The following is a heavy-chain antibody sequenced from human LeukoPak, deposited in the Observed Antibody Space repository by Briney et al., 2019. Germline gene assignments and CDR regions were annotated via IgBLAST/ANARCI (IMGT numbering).Heavy chain of an antibody. J-gene: IGHJ4*02. CDR2: IYSDGST. V-gene: IGHV3-53*01. Sequence: GGSLRLSCAVSGFIVNTYYMSWVRQAPGKGLEWVSIIYSDGSTYYADSVKGRFTISRDNSKNTLYLQMNSLRAEDTAVYYCAKGITMVRGVILHWGQGTLVTVSS. CDR3: AKGITMVRGVILH. D-gene: IGHD3-10*01. CDR1: GFIVNTYY.